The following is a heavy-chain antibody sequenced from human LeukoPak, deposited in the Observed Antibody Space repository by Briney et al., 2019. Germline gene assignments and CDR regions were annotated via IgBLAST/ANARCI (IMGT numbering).Heavy chain of an antibody. V-gene: IGHV3-30*18. CDR2: ISYDGSNK. CDR3: AKDFAGGIDY. CDR1: GFTFTSYR. Sequence: GRSLRLSCAASGFTFTSYRMDWVRQAPGKGLEWVAVISYDGSNKYYVDSVKGRFTISRDNSKNTLYLQMNSLRPEDTAVYYCAKDFAGGIDYWGQGTLVTVSS. D-gene: IGHD3-3*01. J-gene: IGHJ4*02.